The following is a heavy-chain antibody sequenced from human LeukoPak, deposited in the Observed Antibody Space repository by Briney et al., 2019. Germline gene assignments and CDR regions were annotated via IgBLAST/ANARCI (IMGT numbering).Heavy chain of an antibody. CDR2: VFYSGSA. CDR3: ARLRGAMTPVTSDFDY. CDR1: GGSISGSSYY. J-gene: IGHJ4*02. D-gene: IGHD4-17*01. V-gene: IGHV4-39*01. Sequence: SETLSLTCTVSGGSISGSSYYWAWIRQPPGKGLEWIGSVFYSGSAYYNPSLKSRVTISVDTSKNQFSLNLSSVTAADTAIYYCARLRGAMTPVTSDFDYWGQGTLVTVSS.